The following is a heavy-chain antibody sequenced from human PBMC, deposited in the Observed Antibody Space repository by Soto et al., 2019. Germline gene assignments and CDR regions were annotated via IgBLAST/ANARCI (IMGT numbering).Heavy chain of an antibody. D-gene: IGHD4-17*01. CDR1: GFTFTTYA. CDR2: ISGRGGST. Sequence: GGSLRLSCAASGFTFTTYALGWVRQAPGKGLEWVSGISGRGGSTYYADSVKGRFTISRDNSKNTLYLQMNSLRAEDTAVYYCAKDLHDYGDYEVFDYWGQGTLVTAPQ. CDR3: AKDLHDYGDYEVFDY. V-gene: IGHV3-23*01. J-gene: IGHJ4*02.